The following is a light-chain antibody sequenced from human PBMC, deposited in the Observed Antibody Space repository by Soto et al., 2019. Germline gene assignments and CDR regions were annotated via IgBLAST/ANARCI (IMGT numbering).Light chain of an antibody. CDR1: SSDIGGYNY. CDR3: SSYTSSSTLYV. CDR2: EVS. Sequence: QSVLTQPACVSLSPGQSITISCAGTSSDIGGYNYVSWYQQHPGKAPKVMIYEVSNRPSGVSNRFSGSKSGNTASLTISGLQAEDEADYYCSSYTSSSTLYVFGSGTKVTVL. J-gene: IGLJ1*01. V-gene: IGLV2-14*01.